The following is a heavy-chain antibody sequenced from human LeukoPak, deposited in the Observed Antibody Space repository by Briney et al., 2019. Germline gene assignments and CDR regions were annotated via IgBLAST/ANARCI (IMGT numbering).Heavy chain of an antibody. V-gene: IGHV3-11*01. CDR3: ARDKSNKGHDC. J-gene: IGHJ4*02. CDR1: GFTLSDYY. CDR2: VGNGGSNIM. Sequence: GGSLRLSCAASGFTLSDYYMTWVRQAPGKGLEWISYVGNGGSNIMLYADSVEGRFTVFRDYAKNSLYLQMNSLRAEDTAVYYCARDKSNKGHDCWGQGTLVTVSS.